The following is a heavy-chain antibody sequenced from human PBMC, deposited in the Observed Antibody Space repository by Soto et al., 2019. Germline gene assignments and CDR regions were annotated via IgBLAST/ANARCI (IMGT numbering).Heavy chain of an antibody. CDR2: IKSKTDGGTT. Sequence: EVQLVESGGGLVKPGGSLRLSCAASGFTFSNAWMSWVRQAPGKGLEWVGRIKSKTDGGTTDYAAPVKGRFTISRDDSKNTLYLQMNSLKTEVTAVYYCTTASSIAARLRPQNHYWGQGTLVTVSS. CDR1: GFTFSNAW. V-gene: IGHV3-15*01. D-gene: IGHD6-6*01. CDR3: TTASSIAARLRPQNHY. J-gene: IGHJ4*02.